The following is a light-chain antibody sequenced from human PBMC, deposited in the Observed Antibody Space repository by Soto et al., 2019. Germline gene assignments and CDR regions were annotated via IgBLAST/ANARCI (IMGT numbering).Light chain of an antibody. V-gene: IGLV2-14*01. Sequence: QSVLTQPASVSGSPGQSITISCTGTSSDVGGYNYVSWFQQHPGRAPKLMIYEVSNRPSGVSNRFSGSKSVKTATLTISGLQAEDEADYYCSSYTSSSTRVFGTGTKVTVL. CDR1: SSDVGGYNY. CDR3: SSYTSSSTRV. CDR2: EVS. J-gene: IGLJ1*01.